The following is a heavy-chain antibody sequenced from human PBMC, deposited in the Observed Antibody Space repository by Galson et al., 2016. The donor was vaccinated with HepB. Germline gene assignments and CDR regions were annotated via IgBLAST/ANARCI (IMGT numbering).Heavy chain of an antibody. J-gene: IGHJ6*02. Sequence: SLRLSCAASGFNFYDYAMHWVRQVPGQGLEWVSGINWNSGRIDYADSVKGRFTITRDNSRNSLHLQMNSLRAEDTALYYCAKDTSSVLYYSVMDVWGQGTTVTVSS. CDR3: AKDTSSVLYYSVMDV. D-gene: IGHD3-10*01. CDR1: GFNFYDYA. V-gene: IGHV3-9*01. CDR2: INWNSGRI.